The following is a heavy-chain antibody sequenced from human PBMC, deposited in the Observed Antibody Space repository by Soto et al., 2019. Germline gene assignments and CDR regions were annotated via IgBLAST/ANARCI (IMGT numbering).Heavy chain of an antibody. CDR3: AVTTTVVTHDAFDI. V-gene: IGHV4-59*01. CDR2: IYYSGST. Sequence: LSLTCTVSGGSISSYYWSWIRQPPGKGLEWIGYIYYSGSTNYNPSLKSLVTISVDTSKNQFSLKLSSVTAADTAVYYCAVTTTVVTHDAFDIWGQGTMVTVSS. J-gene: IGHJ3*02. CDR1: GGSISSYY. D-gene: IGHD4-17*01.